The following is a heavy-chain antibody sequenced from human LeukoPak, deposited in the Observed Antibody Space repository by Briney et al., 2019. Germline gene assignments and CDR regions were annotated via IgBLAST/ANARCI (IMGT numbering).Heavy chain of an antibody. CDR3: ARDIGDCSRDRCYSDYIDY. V-gene: IGHV4-34*01. D-gene: IGHD2-15*01. Sequence: SETLSLTCAVYGGSFSGYYWSWIRRPPGKGLEWIGEINHSGSTNYNPSLKSRVTISVDTSKNQFSLKLSSVTAADTAVYYCARDIGDCSRDRCYSDYIDYWGQGTVVTVSS. CDR1: GGSFSGYY. CDR2: INHSGST. J-gene: IGHJ4*02.